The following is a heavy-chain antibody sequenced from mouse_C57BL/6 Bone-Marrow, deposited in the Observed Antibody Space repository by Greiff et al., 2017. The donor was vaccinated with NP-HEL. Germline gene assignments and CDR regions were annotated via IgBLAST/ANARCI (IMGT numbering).Heavy chain of an antibody. CDR1: GFTFSDYY. D-gene: IGHD2-1*01. CDR3: ARRAYGNYDWYFDV. Sequence: DVHLVESGGGLVQPGGSLKLSCAASGFTFSDYYMYWVRQTPEKRLEWVAYISNGGGSTYYPDTVKGRFTISRDNAKNTLYLQMRRLKSEDTAMYYCARRAYGNYDWYFDVWGTGTTVTVSS. CDR2: ISNGGGST. V-gene: IGHV5-12*01. J-gene: IGHJ1*03.